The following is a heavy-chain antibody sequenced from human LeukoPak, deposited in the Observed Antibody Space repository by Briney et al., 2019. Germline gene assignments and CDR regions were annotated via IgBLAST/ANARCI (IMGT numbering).Heavy chain of an antibody. J-gene: IGHJ2*01. CDR1: GGSVFGYY. CDR3: ARHGDWYFAL. Sequence: SETLSLTCAVSGGSVFGYYWSWIRQPPGKGLEWIGGIHHGGRSKYHPALKSRVTISVDTPNNQFSLKLTSMTAADTAVYYCARHGDWYFALWGPGTLVTVSS. V-gene: IGHV4-34*01. CDR2: IHHGGRS. D-gene: IGHD3-10*01.